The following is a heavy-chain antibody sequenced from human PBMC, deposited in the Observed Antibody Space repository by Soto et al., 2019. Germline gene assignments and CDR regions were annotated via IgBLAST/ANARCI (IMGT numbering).Heavy chain of an antibody. Sequence: QVQLVQSGAEVKHPGASVKVSCKASGYTFTRYGIGWARQAPGQGIEWMGWINTYNGNTNYAQNVQGRVTLTTDTSSSTAYMELRSLRSNDTAIYYCAMVDVSMTPSTQDVWGQGTTVIVSS. CDR1: GYTFTRYG. D-gene: IGHD2-8*01. J-gene: IGHJ6*02. CDR3: AMVDVSMTPSTQDV. CDR2: INTYNGNT. V-gene: IGHV1-18*01.